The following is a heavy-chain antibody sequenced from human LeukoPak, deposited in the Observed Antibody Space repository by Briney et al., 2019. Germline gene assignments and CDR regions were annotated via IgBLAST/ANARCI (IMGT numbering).Heavy chain of an antibody. CDR2: IYYSGNT. CDR1: GGSISCSSYY. V-gene: IGHV4-39*07. J-gene: IGHJ3*02. Sequence: SETLSLTCTVSGGSISCSSYYWVWIRQSPGKGLEWIGSIYYSGNTYYKPSLKSRVTISVDTSKNQFSLKLSSVTAADTAVYYCARDSIRITIFGVAIMGAFDIWGQGTMVTVSS. CDR3: ARDSIRITIFGVAIMGAFDI. D-gene: IGHD3-3*01.